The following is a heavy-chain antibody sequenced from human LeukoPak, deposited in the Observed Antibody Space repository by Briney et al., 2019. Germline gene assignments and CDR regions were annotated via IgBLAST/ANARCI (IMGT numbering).Heavy chain of an antibody. V-gene: IGHV3-7*01. CDR3: ARVVPPLYYFDY. CDR2: TKHDGSEE. D-gene: IGHD3-10*01. Sequence: GGSLRLSCAASGFTFSSSWMSWVRKAPGKGLEWVANTKHDGSEEYYVDSVKGRFTISRDNAKSSLYLQFNSLRAEDTAVYFCARVVPPLYYFDYWGQGTLVTVSS. CDR1: GFTFSSSW. J-gene: IGHJ4*02.